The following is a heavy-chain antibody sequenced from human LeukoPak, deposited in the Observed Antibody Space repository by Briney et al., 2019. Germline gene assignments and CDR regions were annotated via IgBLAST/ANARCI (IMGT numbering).Heavy chain of an antibody. CDR2: INHSGST. D-gene: IGHD2-21*02. J-gene: IGHJ4*02. CDR3: ARDMAYCGGDCLPDY. V-gene: IGHV4-34*01. Sequence: PSETLSLTCAVYGGSFSGYYWSWIRQPPGKGLEWIGEINHSGSTNYNPSLKSRVTISVDTSKNQFSLKLSSVTAADTAVYYCARDMAYCGGDCLPDYWGQGTLVTVSS. CDR1: GGSFSGYY.